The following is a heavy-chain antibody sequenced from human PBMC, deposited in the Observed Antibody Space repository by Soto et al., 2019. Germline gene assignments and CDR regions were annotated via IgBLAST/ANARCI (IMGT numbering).Heavy chain of an antibody. CDR3: ARPTGYSSSWGPFDP. Sequence: GGSLRLSCAASGFTFSSYSMNWVRQAPGKGLEWVSSISSSSSYIYYADSVEGRFTISRDNAKNSLYLQMNSLRAEDTAVYYCARPTGYSSSWGPFDPWGQGTLVTVSS. D-gene: IGHD6-13*01. CDR2: ISSSSSYI. V-gene: IGHV3-21*01. CDR1: GFTFSSYS. J-gene: IGHJ5*02.